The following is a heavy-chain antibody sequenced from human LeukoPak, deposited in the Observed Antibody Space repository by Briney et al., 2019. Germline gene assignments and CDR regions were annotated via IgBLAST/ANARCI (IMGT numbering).Heavy chain of an antibody. CDR3: ARAQGGYCSSVSCHFDY. V-gene: IGHV3-7*02. CDR1: GIIFSNYW. CDR2: IKQDGSEM. Sequence: PGGSLRLSCAASGIIFSNYWMSWVRQAPGKGLEWVANIKQDGSEMYYVDSVKGRFTISRDNAKNSLHLHMNSLRAEDTAVYYCARAQGGYCSSVSCHFDYWGQGTLVTVSS. J-gene: IGHJ4*02. D-gene: IGHD2-15*01.